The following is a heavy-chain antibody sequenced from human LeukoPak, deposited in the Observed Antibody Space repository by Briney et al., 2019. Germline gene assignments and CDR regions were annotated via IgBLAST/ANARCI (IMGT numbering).Heavy chain of an antibody. CDR3: AGHHPRNTVDF. CDR1: GGSISSYY. J-gene: IGHJ4*02. CDR2: ISDIGGI. V-gene: IGHV4-59*08. D-gene: IGHD2/OR15-2a*01. Sequence: SQTLSLTCTVSGGSISSYYWSWNRQPPGKGLEWIAYISDIGGINYNPSLKSRVTISLDTSKNQFSLRLSSVTAADTAVYYCAGHHPRNTVDFWGQGTLVTVSS.